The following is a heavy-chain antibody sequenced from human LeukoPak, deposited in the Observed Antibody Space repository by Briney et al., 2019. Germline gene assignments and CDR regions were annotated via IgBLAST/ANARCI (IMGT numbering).Heavy chain of an antibody. D-gene: IGHD2-15*01. CDR3: ARNQSLAAKRGAFDI. Sequence: PSDTLSLTCAVSGYSFSSNNWWAWIRQPPGKGLEWIGYIYYSGSTYYNPYNPSLTSRVTMSVDTSKNQFSLKLDSVAEIDTAMYYYARNQSLAAKRGAFDIWGQGTMVTVSS. CDR1: GYSFSSNNW. CDR2: IYYSGST. V-gene: IGHV4-28*01. J-gene: IGHJ3*02.